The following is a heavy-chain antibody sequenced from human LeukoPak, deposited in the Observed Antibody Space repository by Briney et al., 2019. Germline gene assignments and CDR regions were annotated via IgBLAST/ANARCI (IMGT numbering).Heavy chain of an antibody. CDR1: GFTFSSYA. Sequence: PGGSLRLSCAASGFTFSSYAMHWVRQAPGKGLEWVAVISYDGSNKYYADSVKGRFTISRDNSKNTLYLQMNSLRAEDTAVCYCARGSYFDYWGQGTLVTVSS. CDR3: ARGSYFDY. V-gene: IGHV3-30-3*01. J-gene: IGHJ4*02. CDR2: ISYDGSNK.